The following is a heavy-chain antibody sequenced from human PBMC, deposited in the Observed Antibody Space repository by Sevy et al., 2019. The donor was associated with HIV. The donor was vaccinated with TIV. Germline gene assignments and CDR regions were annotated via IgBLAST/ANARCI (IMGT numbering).Heavy chain of an antibody. Sequence: GESLKISCAASGFTFNTHAMNWVRQAPGKGLEWVSVISGPGYGTNYADSVKGRFTISRDNSKNTLFLQMKSLRDDDTAVYYCAKALNPALESMLEVNLRSLKGFDVWGQGTMVTVSS. CDR1: GFTFNTHA. V-gene: IGHV3-23*01. CDR3: AKALNPALESMLEVNLRSLKGFDV. D-gene: IGHD3-22*01. J-gene: IGHJ3*01. CDR2: ISGPGYGT.